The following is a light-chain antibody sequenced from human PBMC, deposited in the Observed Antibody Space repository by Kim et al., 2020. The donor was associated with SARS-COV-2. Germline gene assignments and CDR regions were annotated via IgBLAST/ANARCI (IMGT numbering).Light chain of an antibody. CDR2: DVS. CDR3: SSYTTSSTQV. CDR1: SSDLGAYNY. Sequence: GQSITISCTGTSSDLGAYNYVSWYQQRPGKAPKVMIYDVSTRASGVSNRFSGSKSGNTASLTISGLQAEDEADYYCSSYTTSSTQVFGGGTKVTVL. J-gene: IGLJ2*01. V-gene: IGLV2-14*03.